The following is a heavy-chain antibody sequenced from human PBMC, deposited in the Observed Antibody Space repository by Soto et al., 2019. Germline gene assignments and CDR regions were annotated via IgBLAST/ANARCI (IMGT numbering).Heavy chain of an antibody. CDR1: GYSFTSYW. Sequence: PGESLKISCKGSGYSFTSYWIGWVRQMPGKGLEWMGIIYPGDSDTRYSPSFQGQVTISADKSISTAYLQWSSLKASDTAMYYCARRGYYDSSGYHNYYYGMDVWDQGTTVTVSS. V-gene: IGHV5-51*01. CDR2: IYPGDSDT. CDR3: ARRGYYDSSGYHNYYYGMDV. D-gene: IGHD3-22*01. J-gene: IGHJ6*02.